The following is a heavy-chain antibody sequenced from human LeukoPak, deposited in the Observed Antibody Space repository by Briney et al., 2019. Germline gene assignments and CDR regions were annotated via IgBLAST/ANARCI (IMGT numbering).Heavy chain of an antibody. CDR2: IYYSGST. D-gene: IGHD3-16*01. Sequence: SETLSLTCTVSSGSISSHYWSWIQQPPGKGLEWIGYIYYSGSTNYNPSLKSRVTISVDTSKNQFSLKLSSVTATDTAVYYCARHYGPWGQRTLVTVSS. CDR3: ARHYGP. V-gene: IGHV4-59*11. J-gene: IGHJ5*02. CDR1: SGSISSHY.